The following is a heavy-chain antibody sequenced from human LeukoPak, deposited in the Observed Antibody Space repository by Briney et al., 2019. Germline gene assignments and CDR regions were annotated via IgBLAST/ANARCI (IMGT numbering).Heavy chain of an antibody. CDR3: AKDHPDWGSSFDS. D-gene: IGHD7-27*01. V-gene: IGHV3-23*01. CDR2: ISGSGNT. J-gene: IGHJ4*02. Sequence: GGSLRLSCAASGVTFSNYAMNWVCQAPRPGLGWVSAISGSGNTHYVDYVNGRFTISRDNSKNTLYLQMNSLRVGDTAVYYCAKDHPDWGSSFDSWGQGTLVTVSS. CDR1: GVTFSNYA.